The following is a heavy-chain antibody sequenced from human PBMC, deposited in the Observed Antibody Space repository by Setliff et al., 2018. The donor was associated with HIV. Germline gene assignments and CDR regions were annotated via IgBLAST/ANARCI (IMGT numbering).Heavy chain of an antibody. Sequence: PSETLSLTCRVSGGSISSYHWSWIRQPPGKGLEWIGHIYKSGSANYSPSLKGRVTISADTSRNQFSLRLTSVTAADTAVYYCAREISRYSGYEGRMDYFDYWGQGTLVTVSS. CDR1: GGSISSYH. CDR3: AREISRYSGYEGRMDYFDY. D-gene: IGHD5-12*01. V-gene: IGHV4-4*08. CDR2: IYKSGSA. J-gene: IGHJ4*02.